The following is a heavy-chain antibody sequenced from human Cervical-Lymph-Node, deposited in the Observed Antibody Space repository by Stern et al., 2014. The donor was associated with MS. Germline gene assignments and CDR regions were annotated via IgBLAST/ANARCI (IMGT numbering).Heavy chain of an antibody. CDR1: GGTFSSYG. Sequence: QVQLVQSGAEVKKPGSSVKVSCKASGGTFSSYGITWVRQAPGQGLEWMGGIIPILGKANYAQKFQGRVTITADESTSTAYMELSSLRSEDTAVYYCARGPVATISWWSQYFDYWGQGTLVTVSS. J-gene: IGHJ4*02. CDR3: ARGPVATISWWSQYFDY. V-gene: IGHV1-69*01. D-gene: IGHD5-12*01. CDR2: IIPILGKA.